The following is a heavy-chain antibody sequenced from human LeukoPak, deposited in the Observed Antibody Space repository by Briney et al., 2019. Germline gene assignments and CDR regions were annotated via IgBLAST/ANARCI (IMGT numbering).Heavy chain of an antibody. V-gene: IGHV4-34*01. CDR2: INHSGST. CDR1: GGSFSDYY. D-gene: IGHD3-16*01. Sequence: SETLSLTCVVYGGSFSDYYWSWIRQPPGKGLEWIGEINHSGSTNYNPSLKSRVTKSVDTSKNQFSLKLNSVTAADTAVYYCARHYGPWGQGTLVTVSS. CDR3: ARHYGP. J-gene: IGHJ5*02.